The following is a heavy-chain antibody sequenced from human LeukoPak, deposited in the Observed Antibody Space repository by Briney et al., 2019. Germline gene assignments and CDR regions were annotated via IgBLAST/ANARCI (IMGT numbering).Heavy chain of an antibody. CDR3: ARVLADRLPTVAGPYFDY. CDR2: IYSGGST. J-gene: IGHJ4*02. CDR1: GFTVSSNY. Sequence: GGSLRLSCAASGFTVSSNYMSWVRQAPGKGLEWVSVIYSGGSTYYADSVKGRFTISRDNSKNTLYLQMNSLRAEDTAVYYCARVLADRLPTVAGPYFDYWGQGTLVTVSS. D-gene: IGHD6-19*01. V-gene: IGHV3-66*01.